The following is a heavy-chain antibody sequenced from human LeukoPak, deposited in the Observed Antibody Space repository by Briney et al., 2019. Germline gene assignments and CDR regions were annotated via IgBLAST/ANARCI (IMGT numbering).Heavy chain of an antibody. CDR2: IYGSGYT. V-gene: IGHV4-59*01. J-gene: IGHJ4*02. D-gene: IGHD6-19*01. Sequence: SETLSLTCTVSGASISGWYWSWIRQPPGKGLEWIGYIYGSGYTNYNPSLKSRVTMSIDTSKNHFSLKLTSVTAADTATYYCARETSLAGFASGLGFNYWGQGILVTVSS. CDR1: GASISGWY. CDR3: ARETSLAGFASGLGFNY.